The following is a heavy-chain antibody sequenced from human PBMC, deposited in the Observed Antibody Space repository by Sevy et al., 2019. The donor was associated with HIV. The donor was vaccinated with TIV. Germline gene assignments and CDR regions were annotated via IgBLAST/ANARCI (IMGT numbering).Heavy chain of an antibody. V-gene: IGHV3-11*01. CDR2: ISGSDGII. CDR3: ARDNVKDGDLGDYYYFAMDV. Sequence: GGSLRLSCAASGFTFSDYYMSWIRQAPGKGLEWISYISGSDGIIYYADSVKGRFTVSRDNSKNSLYLQMSSLRAEDTAVYYCARDNVKDGDLGDYYYFAMDVWGQGTTVTVSS. J-gene: IGHJ6*02. CDR1: GFTFSDYY. D-gene: IGHD4-17*01.